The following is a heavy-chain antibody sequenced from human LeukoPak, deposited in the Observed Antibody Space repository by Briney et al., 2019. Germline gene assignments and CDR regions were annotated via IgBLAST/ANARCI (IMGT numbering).Heavy chain of an antibody. CDR1: GFTFSAFP. CDR3: ARLRCDVTSCFGKYYFDH. CDR2: VNGDSSYI. Sequence: GGSLTLSCAASGFTFSAFPLEWVRQAPGKGLEGVSSVNGDSSYIYYADSVKGRFTIARDNARNSLHLQMNSLRAEDTAVYYCARLRCDVTSCFGKYYFDHWGQGTLVTVSS. J-gene: IGHJ4*02. V-gene: IGHV3-21*01. D-gene: IGHD2-2*01.